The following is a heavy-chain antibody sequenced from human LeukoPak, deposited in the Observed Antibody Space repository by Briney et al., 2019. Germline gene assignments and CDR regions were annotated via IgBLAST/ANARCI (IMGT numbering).Heavy chain of an antibody. V-gene: IGHV4-4*07. J-gene: IGHJ3*02. CDR3: ARVAVEYSSSLVYAFDI. CDR2: IYTSGSA. D-gene: IGHD6-6*01. CDR1: GDSISNYY. Sequence: PSETLSLTCTVSGDSISNYYWSWIRQAAGKGLEWIGRIYTSGSAIYNPSLKSRLTMSLDTSKNQFSLKLSSVTAADAAVYYCARVAVEYSSSLVYAFDIWGQGTMVTVSS.